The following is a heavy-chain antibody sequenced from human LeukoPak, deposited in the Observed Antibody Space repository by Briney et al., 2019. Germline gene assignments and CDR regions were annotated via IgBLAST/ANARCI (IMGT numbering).Heavy chain of an antibody. Sequence: GGSLRLSCAASGFTFSYYSMNWVRQAPGKGLEWVSYISSSGSTIDYADSVKGRFTISRDNAKNSLYLQMNSLRAEDTAVYYCSRLRGYSYGYGDYWGQGTLVTVSS. CDR1: GFTFSYYS. V-gene: IGHV3-48*04. CDR3: SRLRGYSYGYGDY. D-gene: IGHD5-18*01. CDR2: ISSSGSTI. J-gene: IGHJ4*02.